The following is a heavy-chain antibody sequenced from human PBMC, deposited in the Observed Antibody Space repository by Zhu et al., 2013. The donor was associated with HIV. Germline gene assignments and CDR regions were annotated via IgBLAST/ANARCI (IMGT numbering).Heavy chain of an antibody. J-gene: IGHJ6*02. V-gene: IGHV1-18*01. CDR2: ISAYNGNT. CDR3: ARELYSRYYDILTGYRPIGYYYGMDV. D-gene: IGHD3-9*01. Sequence: QVQLVQSGAEVKKPGASVKVSCKASGYTFTSYGISWVRQAPGQGLEWMGWISAYNGNTNYAQKLQGRVTMTTDTSTSTAYMELRSLRSDDTAVYYCARELYSRYYDILTGYRPIGYYYGMDVWGQGTTVTVSS. CDR1: GYTFTSYG.